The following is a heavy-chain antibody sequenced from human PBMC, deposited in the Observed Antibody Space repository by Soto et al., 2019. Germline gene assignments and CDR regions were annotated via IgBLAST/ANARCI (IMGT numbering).Heavy chain of an antibody. D-gene: IGHD3-10*01. J-gene: IGHJ4*01. V-gene: IGHV1-18*01. CDR3: ARVYTYGSGRYLTPGGCYSDF. Sequence: ASVQVSCKASGYTFSSYGVGWMRQAPGQGLEWVGWINTYGGHTQYAQKLQGRVTVTTDTSTNTVYMEVGSLRSDDTAVEDCARVYTYGSGRYLTPGGCYSDFWGQ. CDR1: GYTFSSYG. CDR2: INTYGGHT.